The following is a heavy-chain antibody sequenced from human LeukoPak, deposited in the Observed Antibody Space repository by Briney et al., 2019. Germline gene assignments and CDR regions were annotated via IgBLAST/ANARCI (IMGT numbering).Heavy chain of an antibody. D-gene: IGHD3-16*02. J-gene: IGHJ4*02. CDR1: GFTFSSYG. CDR3: ARDRSGFSFDY. Sequence: GRFLRLSCAASGFTFSSYGMHWVRQAPGKGLEWVAVIWYDGSQIYYADSVKGRFTISRDISKNTLYLQMNSLRGDDTAVYYCARDRSGFSFDYWGQGTLVTVSS. CDR2: IWYDGSQI. V-gene: IGHV3-33*01.